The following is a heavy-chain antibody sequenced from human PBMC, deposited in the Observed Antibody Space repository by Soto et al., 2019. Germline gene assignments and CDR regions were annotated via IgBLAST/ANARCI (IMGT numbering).Heavy chain of an antibody. Sequence: PGGSLRLSCAASGFTFDDYAMHWVRQAPGKGLEWVSGISRNSSSICYADSVKGRFTISRDNAKNSLYLQMNSLRDEDTAVYYCATGYSEGDAFDIWGQGTMVTVSS. V-gene: IGHV3-9*01. CDR3: ATGYSEGDAFDI. CDR1: GFTFDDYA. J-gene: IGHJ3*02. CDR2: ISRNSSSI. D-gene: IGHD3-9*01.